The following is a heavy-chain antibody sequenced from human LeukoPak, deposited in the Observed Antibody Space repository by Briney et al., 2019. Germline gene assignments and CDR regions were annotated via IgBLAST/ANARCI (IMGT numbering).Heavy chain of an antibody. CDR1: GYTLTELS. CDR3: AKEFGGSYWVFDY. V-gene: IGHV1-24*01. Sequence: ASVKVSCKVSGYTLTELSMHCVRQAPGKGLEWMGGFDPEDGETIYAQKFQGRVTMTEDTSTDTAYMEMSSLRAGDTAVYYCAKEFGGSYWVFDYWGQGTLVTVSS. J-gene: IGHJ4*02. D-gene: IGHD1-26*01. CDR2: FDPEDGET.